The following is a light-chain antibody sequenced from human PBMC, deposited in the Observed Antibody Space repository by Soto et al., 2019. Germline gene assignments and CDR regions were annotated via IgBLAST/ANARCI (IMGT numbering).Light chain of an antibody. CDR1: QSVSSN. Sequence: EIVMTQSPANLSVSPGERATLSCRASQSVSSNLAWYQQKRGQAPRLLIYGASTRATGIPARFSGSGSGTEFTLTISSLQSEDFALYYCQQYNHWPRTFGQGTNLEIK. CDR2: GAS. V-gene: IGKV3-15*01. CDR3: QQYNHWPRT. J-gene: IGKJ2*01.